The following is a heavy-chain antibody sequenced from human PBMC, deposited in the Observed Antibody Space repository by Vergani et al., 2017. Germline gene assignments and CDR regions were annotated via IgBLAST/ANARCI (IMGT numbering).Heavy chain of an antibody. V-gene: IGHV3-15*01. CDR1: GFTFSNAW. CDR2: IKSKTDGGTT. J-gene: IGHJ4*02. Sequence: EVQLVESGGGLVKPGGSLRLSCAASGFTFSNAWMSWVRQAPGKGLEWVGRIKSKTDGGTTDYAAPVKGRFTISRDDSKNTLYLQMNSLKTEDTAVYYCTTDSPFYDFLSGPTPYFDYWGQGTLVTVSS. D-gene: IGHD3-3*01. CDR3: TTDSPFYDFLSGPTPYFDY.